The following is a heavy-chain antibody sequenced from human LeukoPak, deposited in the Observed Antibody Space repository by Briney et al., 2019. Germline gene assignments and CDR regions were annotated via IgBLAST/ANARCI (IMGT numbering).Heavy chain of an antibody. V-gene: IGHV3-30*04. CDR1: GFTFSSYA. J-gene: IGHJ4*02. CDR2: ISYDGSNK. D-gene: IGHD3-22*01. CDR3: ARSSGSSGYYGGFDY. Sequence: SGGSLRLSCAASGFTFSSYAMHWVRRAPGKGLEWVAVISYDGSNKYYADSVKGRFTISGDNSKNTLYLQMNSLRAEDTAVYYCARSSGSSGYYGGFDYWGQGTLVTVSS.